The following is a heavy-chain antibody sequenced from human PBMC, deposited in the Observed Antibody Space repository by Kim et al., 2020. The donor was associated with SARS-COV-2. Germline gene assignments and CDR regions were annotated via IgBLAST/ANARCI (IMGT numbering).Heavy chain of an antibody. CDR3: AKQWFGDLFEAFDI. D-gene: IGHD3-10*01. V-gene: IGHV3-23*01. Sequence: AESVKRRFTISRDNSKNTLYLQMNSLRVEDTALYYCAKQWFGDLFEAFDIWGQGTMVTVSS. J-gene: IGHJ3*02.